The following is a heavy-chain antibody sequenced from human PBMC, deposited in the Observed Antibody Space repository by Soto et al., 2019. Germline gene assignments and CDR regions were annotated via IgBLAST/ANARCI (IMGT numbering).Heavy chain of an antibody. V-gene: IGHV3-23*01. CDR2: ISGSGGST. D-gene: IGHD4-17*01. CDR3: AKESMPEHYGDTLFDY. J-gene: IGHJ4*02. CDR1: GFTFSSYA. Sequence: GGSLRLSCAASGFTFSSYAMSWVRQAPGKGLEWVSAISGSGGSTYYADSVKGRFTIAKDTSKNTLHLQASSLRAEDTAVYYCAKESMPEHYGDTLFDYWGQGTRVTVSS.